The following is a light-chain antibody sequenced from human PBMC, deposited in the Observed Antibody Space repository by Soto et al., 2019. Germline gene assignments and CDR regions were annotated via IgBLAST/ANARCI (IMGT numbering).Light chain of an antibody. J-gene: IGLJ2*01. Sequence: QAVLTQSPSASASPGASVKLTGTLSSGHSSYAIAWHQQQPEKCPRYLMKVKSDGSHTKGDGIPDRFSGSSSGAERYLTISSLQSEDEADYYCQTSGARHVVFGGGHKLTFI. CDR3: QTSGARHVV. CDR1: SGHSSYA. CDR2: VKSDGSH. V-gene: IGLV4-69*01.